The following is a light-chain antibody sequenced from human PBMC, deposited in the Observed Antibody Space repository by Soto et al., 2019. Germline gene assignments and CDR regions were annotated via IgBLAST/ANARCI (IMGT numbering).Light chain of an antibody. J-gene: IGLJ7*01. Sequence: QSVLTQPPSTSGTPGQRVTIPCFGSSSNIGGNYVFWYQHLPGTAPKLLIYRNNQRPSAVPDRFSGSKSGTSASLAISGLRAEDEADYYCATWDASLSGNIIFGGGTQLTVL. CDR3: ATWDASLSGNII. CDR2: RNN. V-gene: IGLV1-47*01. CDR1: SSNIGGNY.